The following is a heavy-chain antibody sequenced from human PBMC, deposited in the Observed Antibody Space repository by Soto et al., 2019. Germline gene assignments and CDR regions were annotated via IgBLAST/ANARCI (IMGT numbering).Heavy chain of an antibody. CDR1: GFTFTSSA. D-gene: IGHD2-2*01. CDR3: AEANHYCSSTSCYVYYYGMDV. CDR2: IVVGSGNT. Sequence: SVKVSCKASGFTFTSSAVQWVRQARGQRLEWIGWIVVGSGNTNYAQKFQERVTITRDMSTSTAYMELSSLRSEDTAVCYCAEANHYCSSTSCYVYYYGMDVCGQGTTVTVS. J-gene: IGHJ6*02. V-gene: IGHV1-58*01.